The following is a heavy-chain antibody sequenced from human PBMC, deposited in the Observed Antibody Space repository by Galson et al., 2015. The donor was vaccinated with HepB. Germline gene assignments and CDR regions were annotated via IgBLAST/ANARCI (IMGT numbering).Heavy chain of an antibody. V-gene: IGHV3-11*05. J-gene: IGHJ4*02. CDR1: GFRFTDYY. D-gene: IGHD2-8*01. CDR3: ARGVSARD. Sequence: SLRLSCAASGFRFTDYYMSWIRQAPGKGLEWVSYISSYSSYTNYADSVKGRFTISRDNAKNSLYLQMNSLTAEDTAMYYCARGVSARDWGPGTLVTVSS. CDR2: ISSYSSYT.